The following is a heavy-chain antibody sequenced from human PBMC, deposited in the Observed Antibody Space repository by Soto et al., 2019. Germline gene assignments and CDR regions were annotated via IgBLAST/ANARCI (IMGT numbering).Heavy chain of an antibody. CDR3: ASSYYDSSGYYGDYYFDY. CDR1: GGSISSSSYY. J-gene: IGHJ4*02. Sequence: SETLSLTCTVSGGSISSSSYYWGWIRQPPGKGLEWIGSIYYSGSTYYNPSLKSRVTISVDTSKNQFSLKLSSVTAADTAVYYCASSYYDSSGYYGDYYFDYWGQGTLVTVS. D-gene: IGHD3-22*01. CDR2: IYYSGST. V-gene: IGHV4-39*01.